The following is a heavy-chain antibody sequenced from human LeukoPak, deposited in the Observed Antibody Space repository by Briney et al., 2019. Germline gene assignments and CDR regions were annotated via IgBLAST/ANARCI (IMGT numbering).Heavy chain of an antibody. CDR3: AKDPARFGTVLGY. CDR2: IRYDGSNK. CDR1: GFTFSSYG. V-gene: IGHV3-30*02. J-gene: IGHJ4*02. Sequence: GGSLRLSCAASGFTFSSYGMHWVRQAPGKGLEWVAFIRYDGSNKYYADPVKGRFTISRDNSKNTLYLQMNSLRAEDTAVYYCAKDPARFGTVLGYCGQGTLVTVSS. D-gene: IGHD1-1*01.